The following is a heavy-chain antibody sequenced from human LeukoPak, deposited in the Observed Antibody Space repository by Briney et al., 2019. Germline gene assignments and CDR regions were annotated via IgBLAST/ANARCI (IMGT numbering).Heavy chain of an antibody. CDR2: IWYDGSNK. CDR1: GFTFSSYG. CDR3: AREGLYYDFWSGYYYFDY. D-gene: IGHD3-3*01. V-gene: IGHV3-33*01. J-gene: IGHJ4*02. Sequence: GGSLRLSCAASGFTFSSYGMPWVRQAPGKGLEWVAVIWYDGSNKYYADSVKGRFTISRDNSKNTLYLQMNSLRAEDTAVYYCAREGLYYDFWSGYYYFDYWGQGTLVTVSS.